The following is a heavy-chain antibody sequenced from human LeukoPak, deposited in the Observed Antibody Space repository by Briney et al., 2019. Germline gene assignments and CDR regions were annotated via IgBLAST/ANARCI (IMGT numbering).Heavy chain of an antibody. V-gene: IGHV3-23*01. Sequence: GGSLRLSCAASGFTFSTYVMSWVRQAPGKGLEWVSTISGSGGSTYYADSVKGRFTISRDNSKNTLYLQMHSLRAEDTAIYYCARVYIAEDYWGQGTLVTISS. J-gene: IGHJ4*02. D-gene: IGHD2-15*01. CDR3: ARVYIAEDY. CDR2: ISGSGGST. CDR1: GFTFSTYV.